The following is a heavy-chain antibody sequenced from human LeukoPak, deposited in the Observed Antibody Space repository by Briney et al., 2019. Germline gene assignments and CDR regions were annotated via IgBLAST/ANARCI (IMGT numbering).Heavy chain of an antibody. J-gene: IGHJ4*02. CDR2: FDPEGGET. D-gene: IGHD3-9*01. Sequence: ASVKVSCKVSGYTLTELSMHWVRQAPGKGLEWMGGFDPEGGETIYAQKCQGRVTMTEDTSTDTAYMEPSSLRSEDTAVCDCATPISTKEFVDYWGQRTLVTVSA. V-gene: IGHV1-24*01. CDR3: ATPISTKEFVDY. CDR1: GYTLTELS.